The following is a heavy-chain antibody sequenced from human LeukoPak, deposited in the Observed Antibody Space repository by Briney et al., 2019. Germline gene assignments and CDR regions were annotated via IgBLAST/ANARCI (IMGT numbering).Heavy chain of an antibody. V-gene: IGHV4-4*09. Sequence: SETLSLTCTVSGGSISAYYWTWIRQPPGKGLEWIGNIYTSGSTNYNPSLKSRLTISIDTSRNQFSLNLSSVTAADTAVYYCARPGSGWHYFDYWGQGTLVTVPS. CDR2: IYTSGST. CDR3: ARPGSGWHYFDY. D-gene: IGHD6-19*01. CDR1: GGSISAYY. J-gene: IGHJ4*02.